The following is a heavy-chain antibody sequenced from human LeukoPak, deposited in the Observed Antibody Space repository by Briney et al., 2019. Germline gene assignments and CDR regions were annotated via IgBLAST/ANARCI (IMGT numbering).Heavy chain of an antibody. D-gene: IGHD5-24*01. CDR1: GFTFSNYG. CDR2: ISYDGTNK. CDR3: ARGSPRANDAFDI. V-gene: IGHV3-30*03. J-gene: IGHJ3*02. Sequence: GRSLRLSCAGSGFTFSNYGMHWVRQAPGKGPEWVAVISYDGTNKYYADSVKGRFTISRDNSKNTVYLQMNSLRAEDTAVYYCARGSPRANDAFDIWGQGTMVTVSS.